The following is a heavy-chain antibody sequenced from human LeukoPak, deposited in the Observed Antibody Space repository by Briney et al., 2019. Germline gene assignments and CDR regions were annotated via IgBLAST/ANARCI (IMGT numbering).Heavy chain of an antibody. CDR1: GYTFTSYG. Sequence: GASVKVSCKASGYTFTSYGISWVRQAAGQRLEWMGWISAYNGNTNYAQKLQGRVTMTTDTSTSTAYMELRRLRSDDTAVYYCARDLEEYCTNGVCYYFDYWGQGTLVTVSS. V-gene: IGHV1-18*01. CDR3: ARDLEEYCTNGVCYYFDY. CDR2: ISAYNGNT. J-gene: IGHJ4*02. D-gene: IGHD2-8*01.